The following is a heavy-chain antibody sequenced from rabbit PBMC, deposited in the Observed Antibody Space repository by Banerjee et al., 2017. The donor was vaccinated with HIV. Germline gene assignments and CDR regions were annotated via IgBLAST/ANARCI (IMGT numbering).Heavy chain of an antibody. CDR3: ARTISDTNRAFNL. V-gene: IGHV1S43*01. J-gene: IGHJ4*01. Sequence: QEQLKETGGGLVQPGGSLTLSCKASGFDFSSYYMSWVRQAPGKGLEWIGTIYAGKGRTSYASWVNGRFTISRSTSLNTVDLKMTSLTAADTATYFCARTISDTNRAFNLWGPGTLVTVS. D-gene: IGHD1-1*01. CDR2: IYAGKGRT. CDR1: GFDFSSYY.